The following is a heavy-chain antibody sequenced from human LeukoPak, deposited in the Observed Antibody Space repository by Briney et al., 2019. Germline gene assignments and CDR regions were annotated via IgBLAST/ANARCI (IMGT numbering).Heavy chain of an antibody. CDR1: GYTFTNYY. CDR2: INPSSGST. Sequence: ASVKVSCKASGYTFTNYYMHWVRQPPGQGLGWMGIINPSSGSTDYAQNFQGRVTMTRDTSTSTVYMELSSLRSEDTAVYYCARARGTTSYYDAFDIWGQGTMVSVSS. J-gene: IGHJ3*02. CDR3: ARARGTTSYYDAFDI. V-gene: IGHV1-46*03. D-gene: IGHD4-17*01.